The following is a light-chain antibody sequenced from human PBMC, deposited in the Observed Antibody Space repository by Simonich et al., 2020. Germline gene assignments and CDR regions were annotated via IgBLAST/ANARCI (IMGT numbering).Light chain of an antibody. V-gene: IGLV2-11*01. CDR2: DVM. CDR1: SSDVGGYYY. Sequence: QSALTQPRSVSGSPGQSVTISCTGTSSDVGGYYYVSWYQQHPGKAPKLMIYDVMKRPSGVPDRFSGSKSGNTASLTISGLQAEDEADYYCCSYAGSYTLGVFGGGTKLTVL. J-gene: IGLJ3*02. CDR3: CSYAGSYTLGV.